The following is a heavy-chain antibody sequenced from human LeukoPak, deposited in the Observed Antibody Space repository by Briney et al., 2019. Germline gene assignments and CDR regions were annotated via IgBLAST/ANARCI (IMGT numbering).Heavy chain of an antibody. CDR3: ARATYGDYGWYFDL. CDR2: IYSGGST. CDR1: GFTFGDYA. V-gene: IGHV3-53*01. J-gene: IGHJ2*01. D-gene: IGHD4-17*01. Sequence: GGSLRLSCTTSGFTFGDYAMSWVRQAPGKGLEWVSVIYSGGSTYYADSVKGRFTISRDNSKNTPYLQMNSLRAEDTAVYYCARATYGDYGWYFDLWGRGTLVTVSS.